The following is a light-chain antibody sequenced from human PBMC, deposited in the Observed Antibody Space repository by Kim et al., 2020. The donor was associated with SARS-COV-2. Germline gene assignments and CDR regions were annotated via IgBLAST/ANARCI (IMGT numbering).Light chain of an antibody. J-gene: IGLJ1*01. CDR2: GNS. CDR1: SSNIGAGYD. Sequence: GQRVTISGTGSSSNIGAGYDVHWYQQLPGTAPKLLIYGNSNRPSGVPDRVSGSKSGTSASLAITGLQAEDEADYYCQSYDSSLSEVFGTGTKVTVL. V-gene: IGLV1-40*01. CDR3: QSYDSSLSEV.